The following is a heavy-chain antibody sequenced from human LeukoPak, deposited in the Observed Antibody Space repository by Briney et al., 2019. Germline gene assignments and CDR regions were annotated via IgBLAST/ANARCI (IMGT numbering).Heavy chain of an antibody. D-gene: IGHD2-21*02. J-gene: IGHJ4*02. V-gene: IGHV3-53*01. CDR2: IYSGGST. CDR1: GFTFDDYG. CDR3: AKVRSMMTAIGDFDY. Sequence: GGSLRLSCAASGFTFDDYGMSWVRQAPGKGLEWVSIIYSGGSTFYADSVKGRFTISRDNSKNTLYLQMNSLRAEDTAVYYCAKVRSMMTAIGDFDYWGQGTLVTVSS.